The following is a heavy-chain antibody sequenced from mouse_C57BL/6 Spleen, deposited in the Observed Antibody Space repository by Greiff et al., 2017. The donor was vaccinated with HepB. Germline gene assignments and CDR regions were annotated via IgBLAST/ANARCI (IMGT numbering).Heavy chain of an antibody. CDR2: INPNNGGT. V-gene: IGHV1-18*01. Sequence: DVKLQESGPELVKPGASVKIPCKASGYTFTDYNMDWVKQSHGKSLEWIGDINPNNGGTIYNQKFKGKATLTVDKSSSTAYMELRSLTSEDTAVYYCARRNYYGSSWFAYWGQGTLVTVSA. D-gene: IGHD1-1*01. CDR3: ARRNYYGSSWFAY. J-gene: IGHJ3*01. CDR1: GYTFTDYN.